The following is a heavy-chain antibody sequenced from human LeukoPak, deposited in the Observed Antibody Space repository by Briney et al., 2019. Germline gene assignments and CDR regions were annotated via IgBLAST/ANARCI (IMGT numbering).Heavy chain of an antibody. CDR1: GYSISSGYY. V-gene: IGHV4-38-2*01. J-gene: IGHJ4*02. CDR2: IYHGGST. Sequence: KPSETLSLTCAVSGYSISSGYYWGWSRQPPGKGLEWIGSIYHGGSTYYNPSLKSRVTISVDTSKNQFSLKLSSVTAADTAVYYCAGGNGYSRKQTVYYFDYWGQGTLVTVSS. D-gene: IGHD6-13*01. CDR3: AGGNGYSRKQTVYYFDY.